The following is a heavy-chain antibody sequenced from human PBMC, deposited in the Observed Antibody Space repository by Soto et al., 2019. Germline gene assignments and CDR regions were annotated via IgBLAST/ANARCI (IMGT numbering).Heavy chain of an antibody. CDR2: ISGSGTNT. CDR3: AKEKPTTTCFDS. Sequence: GSLRLSCVASGFSFSSYPMTWVRQAPGKGLEWVSVISGSGTNTYYAESVKGRFTISRDSSQNTLYLQMNSLRAEDTAVYYCAKEKPTTTCFDSWGQGTLVTAPQ. V-gene: IGHV3-23*01. J-gene: IGHJ4*02. D-gene: IGHD1-1*01. CDR1: GFSFSSYP.